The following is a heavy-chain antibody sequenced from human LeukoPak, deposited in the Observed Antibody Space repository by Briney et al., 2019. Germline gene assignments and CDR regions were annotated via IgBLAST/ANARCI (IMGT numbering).Heavy chain of an antibody. J-gene: IGHJ4*02. CDR3: ARDLAFFDY. V-gene: IGHV3-33*08. CDR1: GFSFSSYT. CDR2: IWYDGSNK. Sequence: GGSLRLSCAPSGFSFSSYTMNWVRQAPGKGLEWVAVIWYDGSNKYYADSVKGRFTISRDNSKNTLYLQMNSLRVEDTAVYYCARDLAFFDYWGQGTLVTVSS.